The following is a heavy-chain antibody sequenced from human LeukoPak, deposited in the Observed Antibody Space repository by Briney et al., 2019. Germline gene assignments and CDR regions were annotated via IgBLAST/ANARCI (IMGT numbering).Heavy chain of an antibody. D-gene: IGHD4-11*01. Sequence: GGSLRLSCTASGFTFGDYAMSWVRQAPGKGLEWVGFIRSKAYGGTTEYAASVKGRFTISRDDSKSIAYLQMNSLKTEDTAVYYCTRHSNGEGGYYYYMDVWGKGTTVTVSS. V-gene: IGHV3-49*04. CDR1: GFTFGDYA. CDR2: IRSKAYGGTT. CDR3: TRHSNGEGGYYYYMDV. J-gene: IGHJ6*03.